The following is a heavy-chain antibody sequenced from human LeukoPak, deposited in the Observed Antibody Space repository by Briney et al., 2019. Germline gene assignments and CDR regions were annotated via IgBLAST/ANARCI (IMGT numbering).Heavy chain of an antibody. J-gene: IGHJ4*02. CDR2: IYSDNT. CDR1: GFTVSSNS. CDR3: AKQFLWFGELSHFDY. V-gene: IGHV3-66*03. D-gene: IGHD3-10*01. Sequence: QSGGSLRLSCTVSGFTVSSNSMSWVRQAPGKGLEWVSFIYSDNTHYSDSVKGRFTISRDNSKNTLYLQMNSLRAEDTAVYYCAKQFLWFGELSHFDYWGQGTLFTVSS.